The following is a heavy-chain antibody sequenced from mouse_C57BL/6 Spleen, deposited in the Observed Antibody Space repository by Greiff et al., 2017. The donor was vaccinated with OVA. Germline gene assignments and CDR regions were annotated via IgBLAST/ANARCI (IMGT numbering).Heavy chain of an antibody. V-gene: IGHV1-80*01. J-gene: IGHJ2*01. CDR2: IYPGDGDT. CDR3: ARKGGPFEDFDY. CDR1: GYAFSSYW. Sequence: VQLQESGAELVKPGASVKISCKASGYAFSSYWMNWVKQRPGKGLEWIGQIYPGDGDTNYNGKFKGKATLTADKSSSTAYMQLSSLTSEDSAVYFCARKGGPFEDFDYWGQGTTLTVSS.